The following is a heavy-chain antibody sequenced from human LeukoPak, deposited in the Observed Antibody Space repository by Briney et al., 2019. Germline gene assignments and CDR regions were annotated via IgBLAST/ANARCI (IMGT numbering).Heavy chain of an antibody. CDR1: GFTFSDYY. J-gene: IGHJ3*02. V-gene: IGHV3-11*01. D-gene: IGHD6-19*01. Sequence: GGSLRLSCAASGFTFSDYYMSWIRQAPGKGLEWVSYISSSGSTIYYADSVKGRFTISRDNAKNSLYLQMNSLRAEDTAVYYCAKVSPSYIAVEGAFDIWGQGTMVTVSS. CDR2: ISSSGSTI. CDR3: AKVSPSYIAVEGAFDI.